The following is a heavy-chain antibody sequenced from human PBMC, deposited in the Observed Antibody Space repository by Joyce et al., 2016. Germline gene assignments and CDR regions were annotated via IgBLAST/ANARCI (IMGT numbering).Heavy chain of an antibody. CDR1: GFYFGDYS. D-gene: IGHD5-12*01. CDR3: ARDGYSGYEPPYYFDH. CDR2: IKTGAYGATT. Sequence: EVQLVESGGDLVKPGRSLRLSCSTSGFYFGDYSLSWFRQAPGKGLEWVGVIKTGAYGATTNYPASVKDRFTISRDNSKSTVYLQMNSLKTEDTAVYYCARDGYSGYEPPYYFDHWGQGTLVTVSS. J-gene: IGHJ4*02. V-gene: IGHV3-49*05.